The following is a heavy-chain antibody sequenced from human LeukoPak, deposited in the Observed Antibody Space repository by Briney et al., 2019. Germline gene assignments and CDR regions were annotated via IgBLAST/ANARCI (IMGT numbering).Heavy chain of an antibody. Sequence: SVKVSCKASGGTFSSYAISWVRQAPGQGLEWMGRIIPIFGTANYAQKFQGRVTITTDESTSTAYMELSSLRSEDTAVYYCARDRRRIGYDFWSGYKRNDYFDDWGQGTLVTVSS. CDR3: ARDRRRIGYDFWSGYKRNDYFDD. V-gene: IGHV1-69*05. J-gene: IGHJ4*02. CDR1: GGTFSSYA. CDR2: IIPIFGTA. D-gene: IGHD3-3*01.